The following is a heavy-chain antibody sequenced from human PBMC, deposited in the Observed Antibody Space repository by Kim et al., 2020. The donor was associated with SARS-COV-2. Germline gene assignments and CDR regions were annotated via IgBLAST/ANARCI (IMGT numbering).Heavy chain of an antibody. Sequence: SLILSFSSSGFTFSIHAISWVLQAPGNVLEFFAFLSYSGTSTYYADSVKGRFTVSRDNSNNTLYLQMSSLRADDTAIYYCASQWELLFSFDYWVQGTLVTVSS. CDR2: LSYSGTST. J-gene: IGHJ4*02. D-gene: IGHD1-26*01. CDR1: GFTFSIHA. CDR3: ASQWELLFSFDY. V-gene: IGHV3-23*01.